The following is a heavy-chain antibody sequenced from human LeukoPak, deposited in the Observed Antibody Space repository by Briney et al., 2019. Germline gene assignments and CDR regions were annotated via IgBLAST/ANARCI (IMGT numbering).Heavy chain of an antibody. CDR2: INHSGST. CDR1: GGSFSGYY. J-gene: IGHJ4*02. CDR3: ARIHCSGGSCEYYFDY. Sequence: PSETLSLTCAVYGGSFSGYYWSWIRQPPGKGLEWIGEINHSGSTNYNPSLKSRVTISVDTSKNQFSLKLSSVTAADTAVYYCARIHCSGGSCEYYFDYWGQGTLVTVSS. D-gene: IGHD2-15*01. V-gene: IGHV4-34*01.